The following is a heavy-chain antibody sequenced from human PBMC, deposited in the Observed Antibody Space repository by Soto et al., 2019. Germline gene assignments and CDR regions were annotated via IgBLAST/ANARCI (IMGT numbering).Heavy chain of an antibody. CDR3: ARDSVNQLLFVGERHYGMDV. D-gene: IGHD2-2*01. J-gene: IGHJ6*02. V-gene: IGHV3-30-3*01. CDR2: ISYDGSNK. CDR1: GFTFSSYA. Sequence: QVQLVESGGGVVQPGRSLRLSCAASGFTFSSYAMHWVRQAPGKGLEWVAVISYDGSNKYYADSVKGRFTISRDNSKNTXYXXMNSLRAEDTAVYYCARDSVNQLLFVGERHYGMDVWGQGTTVTVSS.